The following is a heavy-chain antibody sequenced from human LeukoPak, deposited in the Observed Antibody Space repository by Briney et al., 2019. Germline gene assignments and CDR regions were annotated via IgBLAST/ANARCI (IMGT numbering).Heavy chain of an antibody. Sequence: GGSLRLSCAVSGFTFSNYVMNWVRQTPGKGLEWVSTISGSGGATYYADSVKGRFTISRDNSKNTLYLQMNSLRVEDTAVYYCARRSTSGCYWGDFDYWGQGTLVTVSS. V-gene: IGHV3-23*01. CDR2: ISGSGGAT. CDR1: GFTFSNYV. J-gene: IGHJ4*02. CDR3: ARRSTSGCYWGDFDY. D-gene: IGHD1-26*01.